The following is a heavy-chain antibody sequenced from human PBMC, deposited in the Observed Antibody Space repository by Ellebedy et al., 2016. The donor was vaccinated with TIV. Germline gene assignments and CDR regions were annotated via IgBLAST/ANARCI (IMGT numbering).Heavy chain of an antibody. Sequence: GESLKISCVASGFTFSTSWMSWVRQAPGKGLEWVSVIYSSGSTYYTDSVKGRFTISRDNSKNTLYLQMNSLRVEDTAVYYCASGISTAGTSLHYWGQGTLVTVSS. D-gene: IGHD6-13*01. CDR2: IYSSGST. CDR1: GFTFSTSW. J-gene: IGHJ4*02. CDR3: ASGISTAGTSLHY. V-gene: IGHV3-66*01.